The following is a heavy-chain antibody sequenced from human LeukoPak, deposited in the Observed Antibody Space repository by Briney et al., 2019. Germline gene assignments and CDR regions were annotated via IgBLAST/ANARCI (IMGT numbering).Heavy chain of an antibody. CDR1: GGSFSGYY. J-gene: IGHJ4*02. V-gene: IGHV4-59*10. D-gene: IGHD5-24*01. CDR2: IYTSGST. Sequence: SETLSLTCAVYGGSFSGYYWSWIRQPAGKGLEWIGRIYTSGSTSYNPSLKSRVTMSVDTSKNQFSLKPSSVTAADTAVYYCARVSRDGYNDYWGQGTLVTVSS. CDR3: ARVSRDGYNDY.